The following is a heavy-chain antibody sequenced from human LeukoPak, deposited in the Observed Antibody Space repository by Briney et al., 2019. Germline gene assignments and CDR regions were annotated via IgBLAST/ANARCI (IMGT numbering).Heavy chain of an antibody. D-gene: IGHD5-12*01. Sequence: KPSQTLSLTCTVSGGSISSGGYYWSWIRQPPGKGLEWIGYIYHSGSTYYNPSLKSRVTISVDRSKNQFSLKLSSVTAADTAVYYCARTITPGGLYYMDVWGKGTTVTVSS. CDR1: GGSISSGGYY. V-gene: IGHV4-30-2*01. CDR2: IYHSGST. J-gene: IGHJ6*03. CDR3: ARTITPGGLYYMDV.